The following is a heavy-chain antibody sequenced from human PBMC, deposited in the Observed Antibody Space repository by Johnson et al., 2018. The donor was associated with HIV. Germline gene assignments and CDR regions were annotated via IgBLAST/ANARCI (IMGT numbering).Heavy chain of an antibody. CDR3: ASDHSRDEAFDI. CDR2: IWYDGSNK. CDR1: GFTFSSYG. D-gene: IGHD5-24*01. Sequence: QVQLVESGGGVVQPGRSLRLSCAASGFTFSSYGMHWVRQAPGKGLEWVAVIWYDGSNKYYADSVKGRFTISRDNSKNTLYLQMNSLRAEDTAVYYCASDHSRDEAFDIWGQGTMVTVSS. V-gene: IGHV3-33*08. J-gene: IGHJ3*02.